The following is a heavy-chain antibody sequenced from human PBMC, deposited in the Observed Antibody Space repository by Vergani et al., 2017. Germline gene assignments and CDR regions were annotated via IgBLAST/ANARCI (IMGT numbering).Heavy chain of an antibody. CDR2: INQSGST. CDR1: GGSFSGYY. CDR3: ARGTVVVPAASDAFDI. D-gene: IGHD2-2*01. Sequence: QVQLQQWGAGLLKPAETLSLTCGVYGGSFSGYYWSWIRQPPGKGLEWIGEINQSGSTNYNPSLKSRVTISVDTSKNQFSMRLNSVTAADTAVYYCARGTVVVPAASDAFDIWGQGTMVTVSS. V-gene: IGHV4-34*01. J-gene: IGHJ3*02.